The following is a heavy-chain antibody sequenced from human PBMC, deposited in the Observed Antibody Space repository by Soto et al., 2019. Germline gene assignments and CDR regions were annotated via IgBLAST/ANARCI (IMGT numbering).Heavy chain of an antibody. CDR2: ISGSDDST. D-gene: IGHD6-19*01. Sequence: GGSLRLSCAASGFTFNIYAMSWVRQAPGKGLEWVSVISGSDDSTYYADSVKGRFTISRDNSKNTLYLQMNSLRAEDTAVYYCAKGSSGWYERFDYWGQGTLVTVSS. CDR3: AKGSSGWYERFDY. V-gene: IGHV3-23*01. CDR1: GFTFNIYA. J-gene: IGHJ4*02.